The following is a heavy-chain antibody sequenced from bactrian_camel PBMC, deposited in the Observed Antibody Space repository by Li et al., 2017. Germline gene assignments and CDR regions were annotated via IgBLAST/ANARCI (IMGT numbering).Heavy chain of an antibody. CDR2: ISTTGSVT. D-gene: IGHD3*01. V-gene: IGHV3S40*01. J-gene: IGHJ4*01. CDR1: GFTFSNYA. Sequence: VQLVESGGGLVQPGGSLRLSCATSGFTFSNYAMSWVRQAPGKGLEWVSAISTTGSVTYYADSVKGRFAISRDNAKNTVYLQMNSLKPEDTAEYYCAATRGGTCHQDVQLVVKVSATLGAMVFGARGPRSPSP. CDR3: AATRGGTCHQDVQLVVKVSATLGAMV.